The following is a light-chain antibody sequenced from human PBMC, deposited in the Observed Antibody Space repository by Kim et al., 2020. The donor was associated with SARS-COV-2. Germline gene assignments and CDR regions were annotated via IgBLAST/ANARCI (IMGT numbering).Light chain of an antibody. CDR1: QSISSY. Sequence: AAVGDRVTITCRASQSISSYLNWYQQKPGKAPKLLIYAASSLQSGVPSRFSGSGSGTDFTLTISSLQPEDFATYYCQQSYSTPRTFGQGTKVEIK. CDR3: QQSYSTPRT. V-gene: IGKV1-39*01. CDR2: AAS. J-gene: IGKJ1*01.